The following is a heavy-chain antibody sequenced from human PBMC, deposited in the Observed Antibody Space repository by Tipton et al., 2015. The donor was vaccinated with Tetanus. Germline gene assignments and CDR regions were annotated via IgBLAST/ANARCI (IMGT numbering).Heavy chain of an antibody. CDR3: ARDVRGFSYDSNGFYSPSYYFDS. CDR2: INPSGST. V-gene: IGHV4-34*01. Sequence: TLSLTCAVYGGSFSGYYWTWIRQPPVKGLEWIGEINPSGSTNYNPSLKSRVTISVDTSKNRVSLKLSSMTAADTAVYYCARDVRGFSYDSNGFYSPSYYFDSWGQGTLVTVSS. D-gene: IGHD3-22*01. CDR1: GGSFSGYY. J-gene: IGHJ4*02.